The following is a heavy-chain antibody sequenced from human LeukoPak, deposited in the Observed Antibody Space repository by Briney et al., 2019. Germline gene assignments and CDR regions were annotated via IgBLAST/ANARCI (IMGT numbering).Heavy chain of an antibody. CDR1: GFTVSSNY. CDR2: LSSGVTT. J-gene: IGHJ4*02. D-gene: IGHD2-2*01. Sequence: PGGSLRLSCAASGFTVSSNYMNWVRQAPGKGLEWVSVLSSGVTTYYADSVKGRFTIFRDNSKNTLFLQMNSLRAEDTAVYYCARDLPTIGSHSALDYWGQGALVTVSS. V-gene: IGHV3-66*01. CDR3: ARDLPTIGSHSALDY.